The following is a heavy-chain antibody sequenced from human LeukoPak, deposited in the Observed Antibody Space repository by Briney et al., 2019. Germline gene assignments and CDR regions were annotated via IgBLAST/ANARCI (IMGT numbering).Heavy chain of an antibody. CDR1: GYPFTSYG. CDR3: ARDRQQLVADAFDI. J-gene: IGHJ3*02. D-gene: IGHD6-6*01. V-gene: IGHV1-18*01. CDR2: ISAYNGNT. Sequence: VASVKVSFKASGYPFTSYGISWVRQAPGQGLEWMGWISAYNGNTNYAQKLQGRVTMTTDTSTSTAYMELRSLRSDDTAVYYCARDRQQLVADAFDIWGQGTMVTVSS.